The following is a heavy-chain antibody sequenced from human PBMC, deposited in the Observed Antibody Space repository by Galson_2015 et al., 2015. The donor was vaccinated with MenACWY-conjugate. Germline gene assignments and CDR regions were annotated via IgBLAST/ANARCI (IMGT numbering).Heavy chain of an antibody. Sequence: SETLSLTCTVSGGSISSYYWSWIRQPPGKGLEWIGYIYYSGSTNYNPSLKSRVTISVDTSKNQFSLKLSSVTAADTAVYYCARLKGPAAPDYFDYWGQGTLVTVSS. CDR3: ARLKGPAAPDYFDY. CDR1: GGSISSYY. D-gene: IGHD2-2*01. V-gene: IGHV4-59*01. J-gene: IGHJ4*02. CDR2: IYYSGST.